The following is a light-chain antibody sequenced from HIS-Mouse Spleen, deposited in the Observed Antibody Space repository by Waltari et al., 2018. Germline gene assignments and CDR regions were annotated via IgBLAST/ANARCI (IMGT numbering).Light chain of an antibody. CDR1: QSLLHSNGYNY. Sequence: DIVMTQSPLSLPVTPGEPASISCRSSQSLLHSNGYNYLDWYLQKPGQSPQLLFYVGSNRASGVPDRFSGSGSGTDFTLKISRVEAEDVGVYYCMQALQTPIFTFGPGTKVDIK. J-gene: IGKJ3*01. CDR3: MQALQTPIFT. V-gene: IGKV2-28*01. CDR2: VGS.